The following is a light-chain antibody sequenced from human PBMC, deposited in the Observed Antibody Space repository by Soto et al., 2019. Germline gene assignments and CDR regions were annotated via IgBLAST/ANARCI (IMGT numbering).Light chain of an antibody. Sequence: QSVLTQPRSVSGSPGQSVTISCTGTSSDVGGYNYVSWYQQHPGKAPKLMIYDVSKRPSGVPDRFSGSNSGNTASLTISGLQAEDEADYYRCSYAGSYTFGVFGTGTKVTVL. CDR3: CSYAGSYTFGV. CDR2: DVS. J-gene: IGLJ1*01. CDR1: SSDVGGYNY. V-gene: IGLV2-11*01.